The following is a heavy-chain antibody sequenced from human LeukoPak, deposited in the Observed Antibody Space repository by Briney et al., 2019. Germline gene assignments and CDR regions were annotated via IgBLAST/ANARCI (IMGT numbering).Heavy chain of an antibody. Sequence: GRSLRLSCAASGFTFSSYAMHWVRQAPGKGLEWVAVISYDGSKKYYADSVKGRFTISRDNSKNTLYLQMNSLRAEDSAVYYCARGSFYYYDSSGYSTVYYFDYWGQGTLVTVSS. J-gene: IGHJ4*02. CDR3: ARGSFYYYDSSGYSTVYYFDY. V-gene: IGHV3-30-3*01. CDR1: GFTFSSYA. CDR2: ISYDGSKK. D-gene: IGHD3-22*01.